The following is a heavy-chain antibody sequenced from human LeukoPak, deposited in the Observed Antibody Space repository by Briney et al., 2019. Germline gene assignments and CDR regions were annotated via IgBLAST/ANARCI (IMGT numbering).Heavy chain of an antibody. V-gene: IGHV1-69*13. Sequence: SVKVSCKASGGTFSSYAISWVRQAPGQGLEWMGGIIPIFGTANYAQKFQGRVTITADESTSTAHMELSSLRSEDTAVYYCAVKSDPGYSYGYNWFDPWGQGTLVTVSS. CDR2: IIPIFGTA. J-gene: IGHJ5*02. CDR3: AVKSDPGYSYGYNWFDP. D-gene: IGHD5-18*01. CDR1: GGTFSSYA.